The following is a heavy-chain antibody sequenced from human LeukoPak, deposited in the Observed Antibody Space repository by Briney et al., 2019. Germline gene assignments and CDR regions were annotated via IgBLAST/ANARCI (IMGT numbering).Heavy chain of an antibody. Sequence: PSETLSLTCTVSGGSISSYYWSWIRQPPGKGLEWIGYIYYSGSTNYNPSLKSRVTISVEPSKNQFSLQLSSVTAADTAVYYCARSITIFGVVAQTRFFDYWGQGTLVTVSS. J-gene: IGHJ4*02. CDR1: GGSISSYY. D-gene: IGHD3-3*01. CDR2: IYYSGST. CDR3: ARSITIFGVVAQTRFFDY. V-gene: IGHV4-59*01.